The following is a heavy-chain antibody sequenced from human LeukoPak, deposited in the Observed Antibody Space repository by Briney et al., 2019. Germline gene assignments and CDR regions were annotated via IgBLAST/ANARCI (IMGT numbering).Heavy chain of an antibody. D-gene: IGHD6-19*01. V-gene: IGHV3-9*01. CDR2: ISWNSGSI. J-gene: IGHJ4*02. CDR3: ARVHIAVAGTGLDY. CDR1: GFTFDDYA. Sequence: GGSLRLSCAASGFTFDDYAMHWVRQAPGKGLEWVSGISWNSGSIGYADSVKGRFTISRDNAKNSLYLQMNSLRAEDTAVYYCARVHIAVAGTGLDYWGQGTLVTVSS.